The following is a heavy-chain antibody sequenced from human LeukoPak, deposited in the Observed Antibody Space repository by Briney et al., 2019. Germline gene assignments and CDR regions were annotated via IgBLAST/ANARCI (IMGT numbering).Heavy chain of an antibody. CDR1: GFTFSSYA. J-gene: IGHJ4*02. D-gene: IGHD6-19*01. V-gene: IGHV3-23*01. CDR2: ISGSGNTT. Sequence: PGGSLRLSCAASGFTFSSYAINWVRQAPGKGLEWVSGISGSGNTTYYADSVKGRFTIFRDNSKNTLHLQMNSLRAEDTAVYYCTKGGLAVAGPPGSYVDYWGQGTLVTVSS. CDR3: TKGGLAVAGPPGSYVDY.